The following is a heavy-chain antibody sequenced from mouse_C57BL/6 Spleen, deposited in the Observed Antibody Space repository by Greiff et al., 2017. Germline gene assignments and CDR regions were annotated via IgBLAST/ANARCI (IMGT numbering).Heavy chain of an antibody. CDR1: GYTFTDYE. Sequence: VKLMESGAELVRPGASVTLSCKASGYTFTDYEMHWVKQTPVHGLEWIGAIDPETGGTAYNQKFKGKAILTADKSSSTAYMELRSLTSEDSAVYYCTRGFYYGSFDYWGQGTTLTVSS. D-gene: IGHD1-1*01. J-gene: IGHJ2*01. V-gene: IGHV1-15*01. CDR3: TRGFYYGSFDY. CDR2: IDPETGGT.